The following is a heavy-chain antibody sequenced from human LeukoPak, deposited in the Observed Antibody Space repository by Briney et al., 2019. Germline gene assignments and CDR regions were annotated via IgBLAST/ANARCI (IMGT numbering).Heavy chain of an antibody. CDR1: GFTFSSYS. CDR3: AKDGTARDLYYYYYMDV. D-gene: IGHD5-18*01. Sequence: GGSLRLSCAASGFTFSSYSMNWVRQAPGKGLEWVSSISSSSSYIYYADSVKGRFTISRDNAKNSLYLQMNSLRAEDTAVYYCAKDGTARDLYYYYYMDVWGKGTTVTVSS. CDR2: ISSSSSYI. J-gene: IGHJ6*03. V-gene: IGHV3-21*01.